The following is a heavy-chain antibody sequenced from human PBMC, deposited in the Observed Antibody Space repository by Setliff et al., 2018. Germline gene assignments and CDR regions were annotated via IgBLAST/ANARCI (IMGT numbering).Heavy chain of an antibody. CDR3: VRVRVVQGYYEFDS. D-gene: IGHD3-16*01. J-gene: IGHJ4*02. CDR1: GGSISTSNYH. CDR2: IYFNGNT. Sequence: NPSETLSLTCNVSGGSISTSNYHWGWVRQPPGKGLEWIANIYFNGNTVKQPYLKSRVSISIDTSKNHFSLGLSSVIAADTATYYCVRVRVVQGYYEFDSWGQGALVTVSS. V-gene: IGHV4-39*07.